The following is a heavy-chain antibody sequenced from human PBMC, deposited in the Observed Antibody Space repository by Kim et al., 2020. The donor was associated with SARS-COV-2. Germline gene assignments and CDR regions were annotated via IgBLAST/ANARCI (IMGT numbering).Heavy chain of an antibody. CDR1: GYIFTAYY. J-gene: IGHJ4*02. D-gene: IGHD6-13*01. V-gene: IGHV1-2*04. CDR2: INPLNGDT. Sequence: ASVKVSCKASGYIFTAYYLNWVRQSPGQGLEWMGWINPLNGDTNYAQRFQGWVTMTRDTSRTTVYMEMRTLKSDDTAMYYCVRTASSWHYFDYWGLGTPV. CDR3: VRTASSWHYFDY.